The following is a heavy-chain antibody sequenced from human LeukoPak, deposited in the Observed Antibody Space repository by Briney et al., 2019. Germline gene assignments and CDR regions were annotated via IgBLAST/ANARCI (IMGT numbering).Heavy chain of an antibody. CDR1: GLTFSFYS. CDR3: AKLAKYFYGWETYYFFEH. V-gene: IGHV3-48*01. CDR2: ISNFSGTI. D-gene: IGHD3-10*01. J-gene: IGHJ4*02. Sequence: GGSLRLSCAASGLTFSFYSMNWVRQAPGKGLEWVSYISNFSGTINYAESVKGRFTISRDNAKNSLYLQMNSLRADDTAVYYCAKLAKYFYGWETYYFFEHWGQGTPVTASS.